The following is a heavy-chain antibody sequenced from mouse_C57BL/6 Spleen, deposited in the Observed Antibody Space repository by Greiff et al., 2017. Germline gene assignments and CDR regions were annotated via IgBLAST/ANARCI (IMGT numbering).Heavy chain of an antibody. Sequence: QVQLQQSGPELVKPGASVKISCKASGYAFSSSWMNWVKQRPGKGLEWIGRIYPGDGDTNYNGKFKGKAALTADKSSSTAYMHLSSLTSEDSAVYFCSRVDYRPYWGQGTLLTVSA. J-gene: IGHJ3*01. CDR3: SRVDYRPY. D-gene: IGHD2-4*01. V-gene: IGHV1-82*01. CDR2: IYPGDGDT. CDR1: GYAFSSSW.